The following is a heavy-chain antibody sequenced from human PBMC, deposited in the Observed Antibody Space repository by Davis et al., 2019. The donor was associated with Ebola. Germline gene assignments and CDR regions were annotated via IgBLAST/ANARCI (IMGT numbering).Heavy chain of an antibody. J-gene: IGHJ4*02. CDR3: ARDRSYDFWSGRSVGWYYFDY. Sequence: MPSETLSLTCTVSGGSISSTTYYWGWIRQPPGKGLEWIGSIYYSGSTYYNPSLKSRVTISVDTSKNQFSLKLSSVTAADTAVYYCARDRSYDFWSGRSVGWYYFDYWGQGTLVTVSS. D-gene: IGHD3-3*01. CDR1: GGSISSTTYY. CDR2: IYYSGST. V-gene: IGHV4-39*07.